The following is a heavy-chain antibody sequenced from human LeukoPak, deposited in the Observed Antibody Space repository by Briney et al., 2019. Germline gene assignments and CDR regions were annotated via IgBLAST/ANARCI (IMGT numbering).Heavy chain of an antibody. CDR3: ARTFSYCTNGVCPTNWFDP. CDR2: IHPNSGGT. CDR1: GYTFTGYY. V-gene: IGHV1-2*02. D-gene: IGHD2-8*01. Sequence: ASVKVSCKASGYTFTGYYMHWVRQAPGPGLEWMGWIHPNSGGTNYAQKFQGRVTMTRDTSISTAYMELSSLRSEDTAVYYCARTFSYCTNGVCPTNWFDPWGQGTLVTVSS. J-gene: IGHJ5*02.